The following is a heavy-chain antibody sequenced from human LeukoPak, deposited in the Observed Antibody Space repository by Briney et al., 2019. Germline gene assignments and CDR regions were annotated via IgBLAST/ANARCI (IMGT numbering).Heavy chain of an antibody. CDR1: GYTLTELS. J-gene: IGHJ4*02. D-gene: IGHD3-10*01. V-gene: IGHV1-24*01. CDR2: FDPEDGET. Sequence: ASVKVSCKVSGYTLTELSMHWVRQHPGKGLEWMGGFDPEDGETIYAQKFHGRVTMIEDTMSDTASMELGSLRSEDTAVYYCARDFGTIRGGWGQGALVTVSS. CDR3: ARDFGTIRGG.